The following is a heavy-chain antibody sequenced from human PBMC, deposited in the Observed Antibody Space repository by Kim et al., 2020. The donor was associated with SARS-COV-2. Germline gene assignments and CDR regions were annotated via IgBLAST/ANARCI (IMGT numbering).Heavy chain of an antibody. Sequence: SETLSLTCAVYGGSFSGYYWSWIRQPPGKGLEWIGEINHSGSTNYNPSLKSRVTISVDTSKNQFSLKLSSVTAADTAVYYCARRRAGVFGVVISQNNWFDPWGQGTLVTVSS. D-gene: IGHD3-3*01. J-gene: IGHJ5*02. CDR3: ARRRAGVFGVVISQNNWFDP. CDR2: INHSGST. CDR1: GGSFSGYY. V-gene: IGHV4-34*01.